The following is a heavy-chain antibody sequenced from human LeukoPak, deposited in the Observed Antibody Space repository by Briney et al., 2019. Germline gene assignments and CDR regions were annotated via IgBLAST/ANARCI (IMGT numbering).Heavy chain of an antibody. CDR3: ARGGLVAATRGGYYYYGMDV. CDR2: INHSGST. Sequence: KTSETLSLTCAVYGGSFSGYYWSWIRQPPGKGLEWIGEINHSGSTNYNPSLKSRVTISVDTSKNQFSLKLSSVTAADTAVYYCARGGLVAATRGGYYYYGMDVWGQGTTVTVSS. D-gene: IGHD2-15*01. J-gene: IGHJ6*02. V-gene: IGHV4-34*01. CDR1: GGSFSGYY.